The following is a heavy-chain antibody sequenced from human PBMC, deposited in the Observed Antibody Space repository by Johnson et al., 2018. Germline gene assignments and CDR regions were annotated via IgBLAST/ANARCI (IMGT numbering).Heavy chain of an antibody. J-gene: IGHJ1*01. CDR2: IGTAGDT. D-gene: IGHD6-6*01. V-gene: IGHV3-13*01. CDR1: GFTFGSYD. Sequence: EVQLVESGGGLVQPGRSLRLSCTASGFTFGSYDMHWVRQATGKGLEWVSAIGTAGDTYYPGSVKGRFTISRENAKNSLYLQMNSLRAGDTAVYYCAKDGPSIAPLQHWGQGTLVTVSS. CDR3: AKDGPSIAPLQH.